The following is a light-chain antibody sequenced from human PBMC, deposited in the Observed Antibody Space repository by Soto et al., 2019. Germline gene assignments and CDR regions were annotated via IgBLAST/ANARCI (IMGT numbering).Light chain of an antibody. CDR1: SSDVGGYNY. Sequence: QSVLTQPASVSGSPGQSITISCTGTSSDVGGYNYVSWYQQHPGKAPKLMIYEVSNRPSGVSNRFSGSKSGNTASLTISRLQAEDVAEYYCSSYTSSSTLYGFGTGPKVTV. J-gene: IGLJ1*01. V-gene: IGLV2-14*01. CDR3: SSYTSSSTLYG. CDR2: EVS.